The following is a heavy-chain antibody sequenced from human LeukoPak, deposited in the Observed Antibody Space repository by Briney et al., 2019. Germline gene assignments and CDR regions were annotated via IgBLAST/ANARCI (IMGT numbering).Heavy chain of an antibody. J-gene: IGHJ5*02. CDR3: ARFSPQRGESLEFDP. V-gene: IGHV1-18*01. CDR2: ISAYNGNT. CDR1: GYTFTSYG. D-gene: IGHD3-10*01. Sequence: GASVKVSCKASGYTFTSYGISWVRQAPGQGLEWMGWISAYNGNTNYAQKLQGRVTMTTDTSTSTAYMELRSLRSDDTAVYYCARFSPQRGESLEFDPWGQGTLVTVSS.